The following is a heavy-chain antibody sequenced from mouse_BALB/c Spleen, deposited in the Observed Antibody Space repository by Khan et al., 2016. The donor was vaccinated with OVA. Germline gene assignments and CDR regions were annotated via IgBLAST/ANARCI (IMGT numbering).Heavy chain of an antibody. CDR2: IYPYNGGT. J-gene: IGHJ1*01. D-gene: IGHD1-1*01. V-gene: IGHV1S29*02. CDR1: GYTFTDYN. Sequence: EVQLMESGPEVVKPGASVKISCKASGYTFTDYNMHWVKQSPGQSLEWIGYIYPYNGGTVYSQRFGNKATLTVDTSSSTAYMELRSLTSEDSAVYYCARGSSWYFDVWGAGTTVTVSS. CDR3: ARGSSWYFDV.